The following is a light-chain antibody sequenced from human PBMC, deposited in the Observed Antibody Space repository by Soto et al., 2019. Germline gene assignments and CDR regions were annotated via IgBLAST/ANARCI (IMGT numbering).Light chain of an antibody. J-gene: IGKJ3*01. CDR3: QQYGGSFRV. V-gene: IGKV3-20*01. Sequence: EIVMTQSPATLSVSRGERATLSCRATESVVSSYLAWYQLKPGQAPRLLIYDASSRATGIPDRFSGSGSGTDFTLTISRLEPEDFAVYYCQQYGGSFRVFGPGTKVDI. CDR2: DAS. CDR1: ESVVSSY.